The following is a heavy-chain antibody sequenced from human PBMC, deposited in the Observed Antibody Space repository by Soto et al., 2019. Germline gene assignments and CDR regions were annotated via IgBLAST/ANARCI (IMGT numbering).Heavy chain of an antibody. CDR2: ISGSSGGT. V-gene: IGHV3-23*01. Sequence: PGGSLRRSCAASGFTLSSYAMSWVHQAPGKGLEGVSVISGSSGGTYYADSVKGRFTISRDNSKNTLYLKMNSLRAEDTALYYCAKGGLWSYTGMEVCGKGTTLTV. CDR3: AKGGLWSYTGMEV. CDR1: GFTLSSYA. D-gene: IGHD5-18*01. J-gene: IGHJ6*04.